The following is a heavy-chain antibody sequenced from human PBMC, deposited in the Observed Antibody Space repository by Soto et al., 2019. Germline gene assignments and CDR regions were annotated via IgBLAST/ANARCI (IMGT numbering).Heavy chain of an antibody. Sequence: QVQLVPSGAEVKKPGSSVKFSCKASGGTFSSYALSWVRQAPGQGLEWMGGIIPIFGTANYAHQFQGRVTITADESTSTAYMELSSLRSEDTAVYYCSRDSGGTTVAFGMDVWGQGTTVTVSS. CDR3: SRDSGGTTVAFGMDV. V-gene: IGHV1-69*01. J-gene: IGHJ6*02. CDR2: IIPIFGTA. CDR1: GGTFSSYA. D-gene: IGHD4-17*01.